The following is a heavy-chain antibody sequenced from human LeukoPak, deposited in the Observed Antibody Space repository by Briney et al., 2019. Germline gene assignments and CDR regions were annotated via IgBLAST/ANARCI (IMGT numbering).Heavy chain of an antibody. CDR1: GFTISDYW. Sequence: GGSLRLSCAASGFTISDYWMHWVRQAPGKGLVWVSRINTDGSTTNYADSVKGRFTISRDIAKNTLYLQMNSLRAEDTAVFYCARVAKGTAAFDIWGQGTMVTVSS. V-gene: IGHV3-74*01. CDR3: ARVAKGTAAFDI. CDR2: INTDGSTT. J-gene: IGHJ3*02. D-gene: IGHD3-10*01.